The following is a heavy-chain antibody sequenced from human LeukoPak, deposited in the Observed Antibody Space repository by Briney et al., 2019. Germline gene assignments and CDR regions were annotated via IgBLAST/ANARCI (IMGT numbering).Heavy chain of an antibody. D-gene: IGHD2-2*01. CDR1: GFTFSSYA. J-gene: IGHJ6*02. CDR2: ISYDGSNK. CDR3: ARDLAIVEVGPYYYGMDV. V-gene: IGHV3-30-3*01. Sequence: GGSLRLSSAASGFTFSSYAMHWVRRAPGKGLEWEAGISYDGSNKYYADSVKGRFTISRDNSKNTLYLQMNSLRAEDTAVYYCARDLAIVEVGPYYYGMDVWGQGTTVTVSS.